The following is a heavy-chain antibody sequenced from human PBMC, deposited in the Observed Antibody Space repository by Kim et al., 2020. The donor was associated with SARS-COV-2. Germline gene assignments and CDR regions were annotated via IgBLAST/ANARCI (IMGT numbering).Heavy chain of an antibody. J-gene: IGHJ5*02. V-gene: IGHV7-4-1*02. Sequence: GYTISNYAINWVRQAPGQGLEWMGWIDTNTGIPTYAQGFTGRFVFSLDTSVSTAFLQISSLKADDTAVYYCARVRRAAAANWLDPWGQGTLAT. CDR1: GYTISNYA. CDR3: ARVRRAAAANWLDP. D-gene: IGHD6-13*01. CDR2: IDTNTGIP.